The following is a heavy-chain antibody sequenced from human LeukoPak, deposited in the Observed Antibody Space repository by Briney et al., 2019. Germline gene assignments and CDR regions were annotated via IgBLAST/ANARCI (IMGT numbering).Heavy chain of an antibody. D-gene: IGHD3-16*01. CDR3: ARGIMITFGGSLDY. J-gene: IGHJ4*02. CDR1: GFTFSSYG. Sequence: GGSLRLSCAASGFTFSSYGMHWVRQAPGKGLEWVSRINSDGSSTSYADSVKGRFTISRDNAKNTLYLQMNSLRAEDTAVYYCARGIMITFGGSLDYWGQGTLVTVSS. CDR2: INSDGSST. V-gene: IGHV3-74*01.